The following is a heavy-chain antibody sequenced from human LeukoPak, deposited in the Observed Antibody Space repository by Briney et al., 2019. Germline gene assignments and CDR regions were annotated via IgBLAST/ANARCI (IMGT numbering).Heavy chain of an antibody. CDR1: GFTFSSYS. V-gene: IGHV3-21*01. Sequence: KPGGSLRLSCAASGFTFSSYSMNWVRQAPGKGLEWVSSISSSSSYIYYADSVKGRFTISRDNAKNSLYLQMNSLRAEDTAVYYCARDRDIVATRILGYWGQGTLVTVSS. D-gene: IGHD5-12*01. CDR2: ISSSSSYI. J-gene: IGHJ4*02. CDR3: ARDRDIVATRILGY.